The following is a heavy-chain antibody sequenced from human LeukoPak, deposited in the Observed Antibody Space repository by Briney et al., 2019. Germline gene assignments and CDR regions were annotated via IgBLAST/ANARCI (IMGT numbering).Heavy chain of an antibody. CDR1: GLTLKIYP. D-gene: IGHD4-17*01. Sequence: GGSLRLSCAASGLTLKIYPMHWVRQTPGKGLEWLSVISHDGSDKNNADSVKGRLIISRDNSKNTVFLQLNSLRPEDTAMYYCAREGVQTTVDAFDIWGLGTMVIVSS. V-gene: IGHV3-30*04. CDR2: ISHDGSDK. J-gene: IGHJ3*02. CDR3: AREGVQTTVDAFDI.